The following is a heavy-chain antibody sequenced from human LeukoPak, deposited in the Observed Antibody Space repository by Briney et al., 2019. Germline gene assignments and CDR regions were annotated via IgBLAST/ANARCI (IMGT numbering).Heavy chain of an antibody. CDR1: GGTFSSYA. D-gene: IGHD5-24*01. J-gene: IGHJ4*02. CDR3: ARAKRWLQPSFDY. V-gene: IGHV1-69*13. Sequence: EASVKVSCKASGGTFSSYAISWVRQAPGQGLEWMGGIIPIFGTANYAQKFQGRVTITADESTSTAYMELSSLRSEDTAVYYCARAKRWLQPSFDYWGQGTLVTVSS. CDR2: IIPIFGTA.